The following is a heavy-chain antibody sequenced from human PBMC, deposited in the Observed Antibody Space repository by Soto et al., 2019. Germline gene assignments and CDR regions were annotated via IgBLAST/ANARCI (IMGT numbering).Heavy chain of an antibody. CDR2: IIPIFGTA. V-gene: IGHV1-69*12. CDR1: GGTFSSYA. Sequence: QVQLVQSGAEVKKPGSSVKVSCKASGGTFSSYAISWVRQAPGQGLEWMGGIIPIFGTANYAQKFQGRVTITADHSTRTAYMELSSLRSKDTAEYYCARVSPYSGSIGYWGQGTLVTVSS. D-gene: IGHD1-26*01. J-gene: IGHJ4*02. CDR3: ARVSPYSGSIGY.